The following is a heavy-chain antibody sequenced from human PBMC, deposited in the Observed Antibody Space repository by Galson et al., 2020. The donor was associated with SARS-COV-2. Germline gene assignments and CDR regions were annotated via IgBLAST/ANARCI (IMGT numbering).Heavy chain of an antibody. CDR2: ISNNSDTT. Sequence: GESLKISCTASGFPFRAYSMNWVRQAPGKGLEWVLYISNNSDTTLYAESVKGRFTISRDDAKNSIYLQMNSLRDDDTAVYYCTNLGLWGQGTLVTVSS. CDR1: GFPFRAYS. D-gene: IGHD3-16*01. CDR3: TNLGL. V-gene: IGHV3-48*02. J-gene: IGHJ4*02.